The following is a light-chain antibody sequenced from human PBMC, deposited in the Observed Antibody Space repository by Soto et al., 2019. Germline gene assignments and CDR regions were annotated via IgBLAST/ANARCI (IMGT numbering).Light chain of an antibody. CDR1: ETINNN. J-gene: IGKJ1*01. CDR2: ETS. V-gene: IGKV3D-15*01. Sequence: EIVLTQSPATLSLTQGERATLSCRASETINNNLVWYRQKPGQPPRLLIHETSTRVTGIPARFSVSGSGTEFTLTISSLQSEDFAVYYCQQYKNWPRTFGQGTKVEI. CDR3: QQYKNWPRT.